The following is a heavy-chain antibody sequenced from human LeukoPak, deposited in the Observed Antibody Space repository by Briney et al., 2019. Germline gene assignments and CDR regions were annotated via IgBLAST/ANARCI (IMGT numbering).Heavy chain of an antibody. CDR2: IYTGGLT. Sequence: GGSLRLSCAASGFAVSTKFMTWVRQPPAKGLEWVSVIYTGGLTYYADSVKGRFTISRDNSKNTLYLQMNNLTADDTAVYYCAKDEAAAGGGLDYWGQGTLVIVSS. CDR3: AKDEAAAGGGLDY. CDR1: GFAVSTKF. J-gene: IGHJ4*02. D-gene: IGHD6-13*01. V-gene: IGHV3-53*01.